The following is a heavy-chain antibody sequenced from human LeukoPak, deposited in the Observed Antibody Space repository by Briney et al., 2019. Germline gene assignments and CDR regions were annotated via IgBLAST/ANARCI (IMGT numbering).Heavy chain of an antibody. J-gene: IGHJ4*02. CDR3: ARVKWLDDY. CDR1: GFTFSSYE. CDR2: ITPSGDSK. V-gene: IGHV3-48*03. D-gene: IGHD3-22*01. Sequence: GGSLRLSCAASGFTFSSYEMNWVRQAPGKGLEWISYITPSGDSKYYADSVKGRFTISRDNAKNSLYLQMNSPRAEDTAVYYCARVKWLDDYWGQGTLVTVSS.